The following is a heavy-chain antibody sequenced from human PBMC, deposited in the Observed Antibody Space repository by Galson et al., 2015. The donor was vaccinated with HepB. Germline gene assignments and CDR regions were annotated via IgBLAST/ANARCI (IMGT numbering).Heavy chain of an antibody. Sequence: SLRLSCAASGFNFSSYWMTWFRQAPGKGLEWVANIKHDGSETWYVDSMRGRFTISRDNAKNSLYLQMNSLRVEDTAVYYCARAGDRSGYFQLRWFDSWGQGALVTVSS. D-gene: IGHD3-22*01. V-gene: IGHV3-7*01. J-gene: IGHJ5*01. CDR2: IKHDGSET. CDR3: ARAGDRSGYFQLRWFDS. CDR1: GFNFSSYW.